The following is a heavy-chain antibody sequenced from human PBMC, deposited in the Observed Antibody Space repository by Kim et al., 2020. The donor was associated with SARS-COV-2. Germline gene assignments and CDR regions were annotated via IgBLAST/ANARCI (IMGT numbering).Heavy chain of an antibody. CDR3: ARGSTTSGSGSYALPYYYYYYGMDA. V-gene: IGHV1-69*04. Sequence: SVKVSCKASGGTFSSYAISWVRQAPGQGLEWMGRIIPILGIANYAQKFQGRVTITADKSTSTAYMELSSLRSEDTAVYYCARGSTTSGSGSYALPYYYYYYGMDAWGQGTTVTVSS. D-gene: IGHD3-10*01. J-gene: IGHJ6*02. CDR2: IIPILGIA. CDR1: GGTFSSYA.